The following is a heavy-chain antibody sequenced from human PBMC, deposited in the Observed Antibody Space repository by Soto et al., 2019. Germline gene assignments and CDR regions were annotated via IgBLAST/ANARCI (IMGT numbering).Heavy chain of an antibody. J-gene: IGHJ5*02. CDR2: IWYDGSNK. CDR1: GFTFSSYG. CDR3: ARDERCYGDSCPLNNWFDP. V-gene: IGHV3-33*01. Sequence: GGSLRLSCAASGFTFSSYGMHWVRQAPGKGLEWVAVIWYDGSNKYYADSVKGRFTISRDNSKNTLYLQMNSLRAEDTAVYYCARDERCYGDSCPLNNWFDPWGQGTLVTVSS. D-gene: IGHD4-17*01.